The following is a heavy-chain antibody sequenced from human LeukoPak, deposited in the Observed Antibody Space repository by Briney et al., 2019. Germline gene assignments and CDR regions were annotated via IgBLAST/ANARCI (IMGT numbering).Heavy chain of an antibody. V-gene: IGHV1-18*04. CDR3: ARGASPFDNYI. CDR2: ISAHNGNT. CDR1: GYTFTSYS. Sequence: GASVKVSCKTSGYTFTSYSITWVRQAPGQGLEWMGWISAHNGNTNYAQKYQDRVTMTTDTSTRTAYMELRSLRSDDTAVYYCARGASPFDNYIWGQGTLVTVSS. J-gene: IGHJ4*02. D-gene: IGHD5-24*01.